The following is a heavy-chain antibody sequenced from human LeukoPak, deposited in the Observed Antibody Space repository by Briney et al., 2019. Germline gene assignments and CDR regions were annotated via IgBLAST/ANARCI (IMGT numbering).Heavy chain of an antibody. CDR1: GFTFSSYW. CDR2: IKQDGSEK. CDR3: ARMIAAAGPRGDY. Sequence: GGSLRLSCAVSGFTFSSYWMSWVRQAPRKGLEWVANIKQDGSEKNYVDSVKGRFTISRDNAKNSLYLQMNSLRAEDTAVYCCARMIAAAGPRGDYWGQGTLVTVSS. J-gene: IGHJ4*02. V-gene: IGHV3-7*01. D-gene: IGHD6-13*01.